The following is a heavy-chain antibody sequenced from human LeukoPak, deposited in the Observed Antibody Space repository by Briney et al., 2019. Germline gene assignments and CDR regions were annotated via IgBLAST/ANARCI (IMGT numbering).Heavy chain of an antibody. Sequence: SVKVSCKASGGTLNSYVISWVRQAPGQGLEWMGGIIPISGTTNYAQKFQGRVTITADKSTSTAYMELSSLRSEDTAVYYCARDLAIRGSYDAFDIWGQGTMVTVSS. J-gene: IGHJ3*02. D-gene: IGHD1-26*01. V-gene: IGHV1-69*06. CDR2: IIPISGTT. CDR3: ARDLAIRGSYDAFDI. CDR1: GGTLNSYV.